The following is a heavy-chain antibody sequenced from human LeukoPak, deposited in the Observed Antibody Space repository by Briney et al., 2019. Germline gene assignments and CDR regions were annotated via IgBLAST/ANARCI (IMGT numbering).Heavy chain of an antibody. CDR1: GFTFSSYS. Sequence: GGSLRLSCAASGFTFSSYSMNWVRQAPGKGLEGVSSISSSSSYIYYADSVKGRFTISRDNAKNSLYLQMNSLRAEDTALYYCARGAITMVRGIYAFDIWGQGTMVTVSS. V-gene: IGHV3-21*01. CDR2: ISSSSSYI. D-gene: IGHD3-10*01. J-gene: IGHJ3*02. CDR3: ARGAITMVRGIYAFDI.